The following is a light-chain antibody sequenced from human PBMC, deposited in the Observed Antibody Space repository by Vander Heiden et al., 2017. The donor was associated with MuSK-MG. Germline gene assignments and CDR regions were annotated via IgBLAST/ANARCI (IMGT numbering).Light chain of an antibody. Sequence: QSALTQPASVSGSPGQSLTISCTGTISDVGGYNYVSWYQQHPGKAPKLIIYDVTNRPSGVTYRFSGSKSGNTASLSISGLQGEDEADYYCSSFTSTTTVVFGGGTKLTVL. CDR3: SSFTSTTTVV. V-gene: IGLV2-14*03. CDR2: DVT. J-gene: IGLJ2*01. CDR1: ISDVGGYNY.